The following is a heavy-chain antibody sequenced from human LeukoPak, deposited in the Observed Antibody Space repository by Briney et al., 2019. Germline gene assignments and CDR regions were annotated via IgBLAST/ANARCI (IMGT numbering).Heavy chain of an antibody. Sequence: GGSLRLSCAASGFTFSDYGMLWVRQAPGKGLEWVAFIRFDVTNKYYGDSVRGRFTISRDNSKNTLYLQMNSLRAEVTAVYYCAKDCVDTAIPDYWGQGILVTVSS. J-gene: IGHJ4*02. CDR1: GFTFSDYG. V-gene: IGHV3-30*02. D-gene: IGHD5-18*01. CDR3: AKDCVDTAIPDY. CDR2: IRFDVTNK.